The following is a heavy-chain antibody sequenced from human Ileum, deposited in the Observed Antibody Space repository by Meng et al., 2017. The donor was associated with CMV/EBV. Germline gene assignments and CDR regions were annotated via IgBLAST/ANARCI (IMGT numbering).Heavy chain of an antibody. D-gene: IGHD2-15*01. Sequence: SGYDFTNFGIAWVRQAPGQGPEWMGWISSYDGDTWYAQRFRDRFTMTTDTATSTAYMELRSLRSDDTAVYYCARDRCKKCDDGWWFDPWGREPWSPSPQ. CDR2: ISSYDGDT. J-gene: IGHJ5*02. CDR3: ARDRCKKCDDGWWFDP. V-gene: IGHV1-18*01. CDR1: GYDFTNFG.